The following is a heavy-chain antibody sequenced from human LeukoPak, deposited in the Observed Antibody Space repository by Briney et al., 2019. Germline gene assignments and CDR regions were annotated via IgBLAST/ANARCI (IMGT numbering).Heavy chain of an antibody. V-gene: IGHV5-51*01. CDR1: GYSFTSYW. J-gene: IGHJ4*02. Sequence: GESLKISCKGSGYSFTSYWIGWVRQMPGKGLEWMGIIYPGDSDTRYSPSFQGQVTISADKSISTAYLQWSSLKASDTAMYYCARHVSSGSGSYYMGGSWFDYWGQGTLVTVSS. D-gene: IGHD3-10*01. CDR2: IYPGDSDT. CDR3: ARHVSSGSGSYYMGGSWFDY.